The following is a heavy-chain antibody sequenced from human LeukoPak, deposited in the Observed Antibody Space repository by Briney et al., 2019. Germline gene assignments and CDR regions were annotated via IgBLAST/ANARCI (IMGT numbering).Heavy chain of an antibody. D-gene: IGHD1-1*01. CDR1: GFIFSNDA. J-gene: IGHJ4*02. CDR3: ARDPAGSGFAFDS. Sequence: QTGGSLRLPCAASGFIFSNDAMHWVRQAPGKGLEWVAFIWSDGSNKYYADSVKGRFTISRDNSEDTLYLQMSSLRVEDTAVYYCARDPAGSGFAFDSWGQGALVTVSS. CDR2: IWSDGSNK. V-gene: IGHV3-33*01.